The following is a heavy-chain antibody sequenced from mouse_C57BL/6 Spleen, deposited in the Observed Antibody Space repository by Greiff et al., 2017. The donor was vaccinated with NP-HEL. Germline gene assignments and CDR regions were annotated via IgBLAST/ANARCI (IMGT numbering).Heavy chain of an antibody. V-gene: IGHV1-55*01. CDR3: ARGTTTYFDY. J-gene: IGHJ2*01. Sequence: VKLQQPGAELVKPGASVKMSCKASGYTFTSYWITWVKQRPGQGLEWIGDIYPGSGSTNYNEKFKSKATLTVDTSSSSAYMQLSSLTSEDSAVYYCARGTTTYFDYWGQGTTLTVSS. CDR2: IYPGSGST. D-gene: IGHD1-1*01. CDR1: GYTFTSYW.